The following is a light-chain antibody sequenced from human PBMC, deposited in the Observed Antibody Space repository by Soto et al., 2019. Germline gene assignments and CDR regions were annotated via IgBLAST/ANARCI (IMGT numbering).Light chain of an antibody. CDR3: QVWDSSSDHVV. V-gene: IGLV3-21*04. CDR1: NIGSKS. Sequence: SYELTQPLSVSVAPGETARITCGGNNIGSKSVHWYQQRPGQAPVLVIYYDNEWPPGIPERFSGSNSGNTATLTISRVEAGDEADYYCQVWDSSSDHVVFGGGTKMTVL. J-gene: IGLJ2*01. CDR2: YDN.